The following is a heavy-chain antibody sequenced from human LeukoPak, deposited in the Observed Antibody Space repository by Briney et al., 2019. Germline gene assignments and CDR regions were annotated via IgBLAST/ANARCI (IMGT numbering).Heavy chain of an antibody. CDR3: AKPLREGDAFDI. Sequence: GGSLRLSCAASGFTFSSYEMNWVRQAPGKGLEWVSYISSSGNTIYYADSAKGRFTISRDNAKNSLYLQMNSLRAEDTAVYYCAKPLREGDAFDIWGQGTMVTVSS. CDR1: GFTFSSYE. CDR2: ISSSGNTI. V-gene: IGHV3-48*03. J-gene: IGHJ3*02.